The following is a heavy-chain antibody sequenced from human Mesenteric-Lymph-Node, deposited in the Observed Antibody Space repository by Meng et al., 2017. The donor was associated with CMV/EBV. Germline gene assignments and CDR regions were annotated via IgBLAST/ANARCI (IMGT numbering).Heavy chain of an antibody. D-gene: IGHD2-8*02. CDR3: AHDKVAVGTGYLDH. V-gene: IGHV2-5*02. J-gene: IGHJ4*02. Sequence: FSGFSLSTSGVGVAWIRQPPGKALEWLAVVYWDDDKRYNPSLKTRLSITKDNSKDQVVLTMTNMDPVDTATYFCAHDKVAVGTGYLDHWGQGTLVTVSS. CDR1: GFSLSTSGVG. CDR2: VYWDDDK.